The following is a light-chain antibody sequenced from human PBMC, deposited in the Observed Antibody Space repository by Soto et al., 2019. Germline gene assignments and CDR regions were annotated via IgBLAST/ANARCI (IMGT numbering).Light chain of an antibody. Sequence: QSALTQPASGSGSPGQSITMSCTGTSSDVGGYNYVSWYQQHPGKAPRLMIYDVSNRPSGVSNRFSGSKSGNTASLTISGLQAEDEADYYCSSYTSSSTLVFGGGTKLTVL. V-gene: IGLV2-14*01. J-gene: IGLJ2*01. CDR2: DVS. CDR1: SSDVGGYNY. CDR3: SSYTSSSTLV.